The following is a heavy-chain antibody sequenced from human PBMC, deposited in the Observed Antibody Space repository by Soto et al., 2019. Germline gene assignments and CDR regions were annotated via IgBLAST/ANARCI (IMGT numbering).Heavy chain of an antibody. V-gene: IGHV3-48*01. J-gene: IGHJ4*02. Sequence: EVQLVESGGGLVQPVGSLRLSCAASGFTFSSYSMNWVRQAPGKGLEWVSYISSSSSTIYYADSVKGRFTISRDNAKNSLYLQMNSLRAEDTAVYYCARDKLKGAVAGTATFDYWGQGTLVTVSS. CDR2: ISSSSSTI. D-gene: IGHD6-19*01. CDR1: GFTFSSYS. CDR3: ARDKLKGAVAGTATFDY.